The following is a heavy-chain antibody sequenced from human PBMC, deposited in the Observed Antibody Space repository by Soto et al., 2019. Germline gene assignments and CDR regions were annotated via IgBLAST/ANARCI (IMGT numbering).Heavy chain of an antibody. CDR2: IYYSGST. V-gene: IGHV4-59*02. CDR1: LCSVRSYY. J-gene: IGHJ6*02. CDR3: ARVDVVVVAASDVYYYYGMDV. Sequence: TSGTLSLTCTVPLCSVRSYYWSWARRPPGEGPGGIGYIYYSGSTNYNPSLKSRVTISVDTSKNQFSLKLSSVTAADTAVYYCARVDVVVVAASDVYYYYGMDVWGQGTTVTVSS. D-gene: IGHD2-15*01.